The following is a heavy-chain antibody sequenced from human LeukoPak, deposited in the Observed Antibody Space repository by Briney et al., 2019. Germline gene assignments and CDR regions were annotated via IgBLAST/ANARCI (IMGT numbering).Heavy chain of an antibody. CDR1: GFTFSSYS. D-gene: IGHD2-15*01. V-gene: IGHV3-21*01. CDR2: ISSSGSYI. CDR3: ARGHCSGGSCYYAFDI. Sequence: GGSLRLSCAASGFTFSSYSMNWVRQAPGKGLEWVSSISSSGSYIYYADSVKGRFTISRDNAKNSLYLQMNSLRAEDTAVYYCARGHCSGGSCYYAFDIWGQGTMVTVSS. J-gene: IGHJ3*02.